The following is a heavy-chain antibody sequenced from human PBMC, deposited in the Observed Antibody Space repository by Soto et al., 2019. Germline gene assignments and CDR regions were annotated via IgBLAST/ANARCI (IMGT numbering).Heavy chain of an antibody. D-gene: IGHD2-21*01. CDR1: GGSFTSYS. V-gene: IGHV1-69*02. CDR3: EKSLLFVDHGYMDV. CDR2: IIPIQGKA. J-gene: IGHJ6*03. Sequence: QVQLVQSGAELKKPGSSVKVSCEASGGSFTSYSFTWVRQAPGQGLEWMGRIIPIQGKANYALKFQDGVTITADRSTRTVYMELTSLRPEDTALYFCEKSLLFVDHGYMDVWGKVNTVTVSS.